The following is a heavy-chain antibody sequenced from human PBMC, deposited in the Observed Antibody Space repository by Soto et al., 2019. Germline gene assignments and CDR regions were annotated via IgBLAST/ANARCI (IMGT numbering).Heavy chain of an antibody. CDR2: IYWDDDK. D-gene: IGHD6-13*01. CDR1: GFSFSTSAVG. CDR3: AHLYWAASGTRYYFDY. J-gene: IGHJ4*02. V-gene: IGHV2-5*02. Sequence: QITLTESGPTLVKPTQTLTLTCTFSGFSFSTSAVGVGWIRQPPGKALEWLALIYWDDDKRYSPFLKSRLTITQDTSTHQVVITMTNMDPVDTDTYSCAHLYWAASGTRYYFDYWGQGTLVTVSS.